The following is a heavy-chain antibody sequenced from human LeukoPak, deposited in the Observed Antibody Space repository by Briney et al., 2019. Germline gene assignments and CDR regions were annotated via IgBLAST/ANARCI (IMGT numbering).Heavy chain of an antibody. D-gene: IGHD3-22*01. Sequence: LETLSLTCTVSGGSISSYYWSWIRQPAGKGLEWIGRIYTSGSTNYNPSLKSRVTMSVGTSKNQFSLKLSSVTAADTAVYYCARGTYYYDSSGYRFDPWGQGTLVTVSS. V-gene: IGHV4-4*07. CDR1: GGSISSYY. J-gene: IGHJ5*02. CDR2: IYTSGST. CDR3: ARGTYYYDSSGYRFDP.